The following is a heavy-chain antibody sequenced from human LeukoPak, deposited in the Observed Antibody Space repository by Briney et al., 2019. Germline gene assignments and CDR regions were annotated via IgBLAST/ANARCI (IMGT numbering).Heavy chain of an antibody. CDR2: INHSGST. J-gene: IGHJ5*02. D-gene: IGHD2-2*01. V-gene: IGHV4-34*01. Sequence: PSETLSLTCAVYGGSFSGYYWSWTRQPPGKGLEWIGEINHSGSTNYNPSLKSRVTISVDTSKNQFSLKLSSVTAAATAVYYCAREGYCSSTSCPNWFDPWGQGTLVTVSS. CDR1: GGSFSGYY. CDR3: AREGYCSSTSCPNWFDP.